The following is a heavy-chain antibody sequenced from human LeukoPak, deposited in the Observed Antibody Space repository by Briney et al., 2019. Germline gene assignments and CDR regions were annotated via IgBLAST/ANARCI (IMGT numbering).Heavy chain of an antibody. J-gene: IGHJ6*02. CDR1: GGSISSSRYY. D-gene: IGHD4-17*01. CDR3: ARGRDGDYAPYHYYGMDV. V-gene: IGHV4-39*01. Sequence: SETLSLTCTVSGGSISSSRYYWGWIRQPPGKGLEWIGSIYYSGSTYYNPSLKSRVTISVATSKNQFPLKLSSVTAADTAVYYCARGRDGDYAPYHYYGMDVWDQGTTVTVSS. CDR2: IYYSGST.